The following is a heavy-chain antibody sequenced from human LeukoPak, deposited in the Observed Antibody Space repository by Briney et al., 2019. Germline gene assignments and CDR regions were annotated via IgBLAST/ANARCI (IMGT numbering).Heavy chain of an antibody. CDR3: TGQRGRVGANVWFDP. D-gene: IGHD1-26*01. CDR1: GGSFSGYY. CDR2: INHSGST. V-gene: IGHV4-34*01. J-gene: IGHJ5*02. Sequence: PSETLSLTCAVYGGSFSGYYWSWIRQPPGKGLEWIGEINHSGSTNYNPSLKSRVTISVDTSKNQFSLKLSSVTAADTAVYYCTGQRGRVGANVWFDPWGQGTLVTVSS.